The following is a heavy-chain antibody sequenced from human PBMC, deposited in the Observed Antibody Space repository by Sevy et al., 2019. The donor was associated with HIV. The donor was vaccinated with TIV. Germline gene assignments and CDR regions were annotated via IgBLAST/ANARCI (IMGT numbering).Heavy chain of an antibody. J-gene: IGHJ4*02. CDR3: ARHAGYSTGWYAGY. Sequence: GGSLRLSCAASGFSISPYAFHWVRQAPGKGLEWMALMSYDGSTRYYADSAKGRFAISKDNSKNTLYLQMNSLRIEDTAASYCARHAGYSTGWYAGYWGQGTLVTVSS. D-gene: IGHD6-19*01. CDR2: MSYDGSTR. CDR1: GFSISPYA. V-gene: IGHV3-30*09.